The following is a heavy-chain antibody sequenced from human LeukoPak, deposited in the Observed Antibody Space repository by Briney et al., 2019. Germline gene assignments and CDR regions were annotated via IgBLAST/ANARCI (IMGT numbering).Heavy chain of an antibody. CDR2: ISYDGSNK. CDR1: GFTFSSYG. V-gene: IGHV3-30*18. J-gene: IGHJ6*02. CDR3: AKAIAARPLNYYYYGMDV. Sequence: PGGSLRLSCAASGFTFSSYGMHWVRQAPGKGVEWVAGISYDGSNKYYADSVKGRFTISRDNSKNTLYLQMNSLRAEHTAVYYCAKAIAARPLNYYYYGMDVWGQGTTVTVSS. D-gene: IGHD6-6*01.